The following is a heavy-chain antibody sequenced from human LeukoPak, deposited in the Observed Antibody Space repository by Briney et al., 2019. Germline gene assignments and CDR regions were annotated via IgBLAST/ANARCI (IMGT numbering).Heavy chain of an antibody. V-gene: IGHV3-11*01. CDR3: ARAVRGYSYGVHPPLFDY. Sequence: GGSLRFSCAASGFTFSDYYMSWIRQAPGKGLEWVSYISSSGSTIYYADSVKGRFTISRDNAKNSLYLQMNSLRAEDTAVYYCARAVRGYSYGVHPPLFDYWGQGTLVTVSS. D-gene: IGHD5-18*01. CDR2: ISSSGSTI. CDR1: GFTFSDYY. J-gene: IGHJ4*02.